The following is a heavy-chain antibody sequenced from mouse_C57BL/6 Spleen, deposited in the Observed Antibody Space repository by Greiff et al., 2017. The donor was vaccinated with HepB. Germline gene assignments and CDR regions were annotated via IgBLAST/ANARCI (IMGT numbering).Heavy chain of an antibody. V-gene: IGHV1-19*01. J-gene: IGHJ2*01. CDR2: INPYNGGT. CDR3: ARSPTYYSNYVLYFDY. CDR1: GYTFTDYY. Sequence: EVQLQQSGPVLVKPGASVKMSCKASGYTFTDYYMNWVKQSHGKSLEWIGVINPYNGGTSYNQKFKGKATLTVDKSSSTAYMELNSLTSEDSAVYYCARSPTYYSNYVLYFDYWGQGTTLTVSS. D-gene: IGHD2-5*01.